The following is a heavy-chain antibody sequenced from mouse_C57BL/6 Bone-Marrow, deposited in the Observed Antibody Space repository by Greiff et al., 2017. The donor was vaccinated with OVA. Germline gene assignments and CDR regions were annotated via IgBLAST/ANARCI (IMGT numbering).Heavy chain of an antibody. J-gene: IGHJ3*01. CDR1: GFTFSSYG. V-gene: IGHV5-6*01. CDR3: ERLPDYGSSYWFAY. D-gene: IGHD1-1*01. Sequence: EVQLVESGGDLVKPGGSLKLSCAASGFTFSSYGMSWVRQTPDKRLEWVATISSGGSYTYYPDSVKGRFTISRDNAKNTLYLQMSSLKSEDTAMYYCERLPDYGSSYWFAYWGQGTLVTVSA. CDR2: ISSGGSYT.